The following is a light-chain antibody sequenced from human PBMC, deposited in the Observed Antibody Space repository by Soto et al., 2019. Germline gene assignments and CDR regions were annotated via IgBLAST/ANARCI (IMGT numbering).Light chain of an antibody. V-gene: IGKV1-5*03. J-gene: IGKJ1*01. CDR1: QSINTW. Sequence: EIQMTQSPSTLSASVGDRVTITCRASQSINTWLAWYQLKPGRAPKLLIYKASTLESGVSSRFSGSGSGTEFTLTISSLQPDDFATYYCQQYQTYSQFGQGTKVDIK. CDR2: KAS. CDR3: QQYQTYSQ.